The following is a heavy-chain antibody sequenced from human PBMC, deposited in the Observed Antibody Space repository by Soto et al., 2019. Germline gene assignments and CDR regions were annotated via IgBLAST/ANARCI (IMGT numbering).Heavy chain of an antibody. V-gene: IGHV3-23*01. D-gene: IGHD2-2*01. CDR2: ISAGGGNT. CDR3: VKHSEYQLLSWFDP. J-gene: IGHJ5*02. CDR1: GFTFSTYA. Sequence: GGSLRLSCAASGFTFSTYAMSWVRQAPGEGLEWVSGISAGGGNTFYADSVRGRFTISRDNSKNTLDLQMSSLRAEDAALYFCVKHSEYQLLSWFDPWGQGTLVTVSS.